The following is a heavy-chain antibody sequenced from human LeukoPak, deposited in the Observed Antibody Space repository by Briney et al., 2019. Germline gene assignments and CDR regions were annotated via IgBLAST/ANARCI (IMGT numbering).Heavy chain of an antibody. CDR3: ERGRQQMYGTFDY. J-gene: IGHJ4*02. D-gene: IGHD6-13*01. CDR2: INPKSGVT. Sequence: ASVKVSCKASGYAFTGFYIHWVRQAPGQGLEWMGWINPKSGVTNNAQKFQGRVTLTRDTSISTVYMELSSLRPDDTAVYYCERGRQQMYGTFDYWGQGTLVTVSS. V-gene: IGHV1-2*02. CDR1: GYAFTGFY.